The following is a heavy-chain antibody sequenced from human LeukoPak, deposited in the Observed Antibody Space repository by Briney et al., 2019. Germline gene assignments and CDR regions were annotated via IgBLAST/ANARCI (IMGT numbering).Heavy chain of an antibody. Sequence: GGSLRLSCAASGFTFSSYGMHWVRQAPGKGLEWVSSISSSSSYIYYADSVKGRFTISRDNAKNSLYLQMNSLRAEDTAVYYCARDEGPLKMAAIGDAFDIWGQGTMVTVSS. V-gene: IGHV3-21*01. J-gene: IGHJ3*02. D-gene: IGHD5-24*01. CDR3: ARDEGPLKMAAIGDAFDI. CDR2: ISSSSSYI. CDR1: GFTFSSYG.